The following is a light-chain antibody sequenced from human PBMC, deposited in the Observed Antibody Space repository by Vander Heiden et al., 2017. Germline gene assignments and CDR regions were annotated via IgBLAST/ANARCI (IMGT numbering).Light chain of an antibody. V-gene: IGKV2-28*01. Sequence: IVMTQSPLSLPVTPGAPASISCRSSQSLLHSNGYKYLDWYLQKPGQSPQLLIYLGSNRASGVPDRFSGSGSGTDFTLKISRVEAEDVGVYYCMQALQTPYTFGQGTKLEIK. CDR2: LGS. J-gene: IGKJ2*01. CDR3: MQALQTPYT. CDR1: QSLLHSNGYKY.